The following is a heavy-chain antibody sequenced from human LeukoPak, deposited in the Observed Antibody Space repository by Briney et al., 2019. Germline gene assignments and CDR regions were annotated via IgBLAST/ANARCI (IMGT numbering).Heavy chain of an antibody. CDR3: ARDSLDYFDY. J-gene: IGHJ4*02. CDR2: IHHSGTT. CDR1: GDSISSGTYY. D-gene: IGHD2-15*01. Sequence: SQTLSLTCNVSGDSISSGTYYWNWIRQRPGKGLEWIGYIHHSGTTFYNPSLKSRVTISVDTSKNQFSLKLSSVTAADTAVYYCARDSLDYFDYWGQGTLVTVSS. V-gene: IGHV4-31*03.